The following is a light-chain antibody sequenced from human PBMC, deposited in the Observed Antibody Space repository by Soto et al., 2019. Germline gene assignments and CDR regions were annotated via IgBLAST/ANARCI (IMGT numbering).Light chain of an antibody. CDR3: QQRSNWPIT. Sequence: EIVLTQSPATLSVSPGERATLSCRASQSVSRYLAWYQQKPGQAPRLLIYDASNRATGIPARFSGSGSGTDFTLTISRLEPEDLAVYYCQQRSNWPITFGQGTRLEIK. V-gene: IGKV3-11*01. J-gene: IGKJ5*01. CDR2: DAS. CDR1: QSVSRY.